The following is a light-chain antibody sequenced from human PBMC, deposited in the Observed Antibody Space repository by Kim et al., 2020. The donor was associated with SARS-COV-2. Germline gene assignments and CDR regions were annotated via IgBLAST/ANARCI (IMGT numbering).Light chain of an antibody. J-gene: IGKJ4*01. CDR2: AAS. CDR1: HGISSY. CDR3: PKYNCAPPLT. Sequence: DIQMTQSPSTLSASVGDRVTITCRASHGISSYLAWYQQKPGKVPKLLIYAASTLQTGVPSRFSGSGSGTDFTLTISSLQPEDAATYYCPKYNCAPPLTLGGGTKLELK. V-gene: IGKV1-27*01.